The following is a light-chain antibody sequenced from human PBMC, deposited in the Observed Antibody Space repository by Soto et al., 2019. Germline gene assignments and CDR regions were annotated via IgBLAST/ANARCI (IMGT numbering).Light chain of an antibody. CDR1: SSDVGSYNL. Sequence: QFALTQPASVSGSPGQSITISCTGTSSDVGSYNLVSWYQQHPGKAPKLMIYEGSKRPSGVSNRFSGSKSGNTASLTISGLQAEDEADYYCCSYAGSNTFVVFGGGTKLTVL. V-gene: IGLV2-23*01. CDR3: CSYAGSNTFVV. CDR2: EGS. J-gene: IGLJ2*01.